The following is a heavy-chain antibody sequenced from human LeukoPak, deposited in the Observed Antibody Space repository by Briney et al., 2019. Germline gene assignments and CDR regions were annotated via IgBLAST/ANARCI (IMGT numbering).Heavy chain of an antibody. J-gene: IGHJ6*02. CDR2: ISSSSSTI. D-gene: IGHD3-10*01. Sequence: GGSLRLSCAASGFTFSSYSIDWVRQAPGKGLEWVSYISSSSSTIYYADSVKGRFTISRDNAKNSVYLQMNSLRAEDTAVYYCARGGSGTYYYYYGMDVWGQGTTVTVSS. V-gene: IGHV3-48*04. CDR3: ARGGSGTYYYYYGMDV. CDR1: GFTFSSYS.